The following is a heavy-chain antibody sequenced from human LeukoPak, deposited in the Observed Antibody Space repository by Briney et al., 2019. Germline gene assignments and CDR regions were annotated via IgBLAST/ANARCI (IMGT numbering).Heavy chain of an antibody. J-gene: IGHJ4*02. Sequence: GGSLRLSCAASGFRFSDYGVRWVRQPPGKGLEWLAFIPSDGRKKYYADSVKGRLTVSRDNSRNTLYLQMNSLRPEDTAVYYCARDMVRGDDSGYYPFDYWGQGTLVIVSS. CDR1: GFRFSDYG. CDR2: IPSDGRKK. CDR3: ARDMVRGDDSGYYPFDY. V-gene: IGHV3-30*02. D-gene: IGHD3-3*01.